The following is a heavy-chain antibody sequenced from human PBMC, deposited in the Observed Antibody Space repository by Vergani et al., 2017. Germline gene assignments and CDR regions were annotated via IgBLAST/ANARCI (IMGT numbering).Heavy chain of an antibody. CDR1: GFTFSSYA. Sequence: EVQLVESGGGLVQPGGSLRLSCAASGFTFSSYAMSWVRQAPGKGLEWVSAISGSGGSTYYADSVKGRFTISRDNSKNTLYLQMNSLRAEDTAVYYCAKDAVERIAAAGTRYGWGQGTLVTVSS. V-gene: IGHV3-23*04. J-gene: IGHJ4*02. D-gene: IGHD6-13*01. CDR3: AKDAVERIAAAGTRYG. CDR2: ISGSGGST.